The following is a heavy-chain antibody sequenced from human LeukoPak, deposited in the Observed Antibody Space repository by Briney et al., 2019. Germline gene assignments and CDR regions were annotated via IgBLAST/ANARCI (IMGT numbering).Heavy chain of an antibody. V-gene: IGHV3-23*01. J-gene: IGHJ5*02. Sequence: PGGSLRLSCAASGFTFSSHAMNWVRQAPRKGLEWVSSIGGVGASTYYADSVNGRFTISRDNSKNTLYLQMNSLRAEDTALYYCAKAAYGDYVNWFDPWGQGILVIVSS. CDR2: IGGVGAST. CDR1: GFTFSSHA. CDR3: AKAAYGDYVNWFDP. D-gene: IGHD4-17*01.